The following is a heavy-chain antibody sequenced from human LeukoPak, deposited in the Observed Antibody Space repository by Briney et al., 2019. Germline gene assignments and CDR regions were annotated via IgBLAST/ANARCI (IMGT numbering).Heavy chain of an antibody. V-gene: IGHV3-23*01. D-gene: IGHD6-19*01. J-gene: IGHJ4*02. CDR3: AKQEEQWLVRGAFDY. CDR1: GFTFSSYA. CDR2: ISGSGGST. Sequence: GGSLRLSCAASGFTFSSYAMSWVRQAPGKGLEWVSAISGSGGSTYYADSVKGRLTISRDNSKNTLYLQMNSLRAEDTAVYYCAKQEEQWLVRGAFDYWGQGTLVTVSS.